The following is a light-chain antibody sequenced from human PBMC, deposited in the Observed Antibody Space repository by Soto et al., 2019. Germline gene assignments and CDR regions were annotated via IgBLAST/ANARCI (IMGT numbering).Light chain of an antibody. CDR2: KAS. CDR3: HQYNSYPET. V-gene: IGKV1-5*03. J-gene: IGKJ1*01. CDR1: QRISTW. Sequence: DIQMTQSPSTLPASVGDRVTSSCLASQRISTWLAWYQQKPGKAPKVLSYKASSLESGVPPRFSGSGSGTEFTLTISSLQPDDFATYFCHQYNSYPETFGQGTKVEIK.